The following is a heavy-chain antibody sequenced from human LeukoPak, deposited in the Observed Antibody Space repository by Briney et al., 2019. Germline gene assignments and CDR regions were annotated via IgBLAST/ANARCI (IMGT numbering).Heavy chain of an antibody. Sequence: GGSLRLSCAASGFIFNNFAMSWVRQAPGKGLEWASDISAGAFTKTYADSVKGRFTISRDNSKNTVSLQMNSVRVEDTAIYYCAKSLRGYSGYDSFGGQGTQVTVSS. D-gene: IGHD5-12*01. CDR2: ISAGAFTK. CDR1: GFIFNNFA. J-gene: IGHJ4*02. V-gene: IGHV3-23*01. CDR3: AKSLRGYSGYDSF.